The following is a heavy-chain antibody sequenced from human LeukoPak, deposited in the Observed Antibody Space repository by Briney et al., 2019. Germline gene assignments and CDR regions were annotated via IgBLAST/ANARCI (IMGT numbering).Heavy chain of an antibody. J-gene: IGHJ5*02. CDR3: AREVAAAGRGDLFDP. CDR1: GFTFSSYG. V-gene: IGHV3-30*03. CDR2: ISYDGSNK. D-gene: IGHD6-13*01. Sequence: PGGSLRLSCAASGFTFSSYGMHWVRQAPGKGLEWVAVISYDGSNKYYADSVKGRFTISRDNSKNTLYLQMNSLRAEDTAVYYCAREVAAAGRGDLFDPWGQGTLVTVSS.